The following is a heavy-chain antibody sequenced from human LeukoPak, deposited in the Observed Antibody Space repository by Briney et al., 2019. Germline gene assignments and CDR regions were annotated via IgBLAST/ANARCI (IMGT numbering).Heavy chain of an antibody. CDR3: AREILSGAEVYYFYMDV. J-gene: IGHJ6*03. CDR1: GFTFSDYH. D-gene: IGHD1-26*01. Sequence: NPGGSLRLSCAASGFTFSDYHMSWIRQAPGKGLEWISDISGSGSNKNYADSVKGRFTISRDNAKKSLYLQMNTLRAEDTAVYYCAREILSGAEVYYFYMDVWGKGTTVTISS. V-gene: IGHV3-11*01. CDR2: ISGSGSNK.